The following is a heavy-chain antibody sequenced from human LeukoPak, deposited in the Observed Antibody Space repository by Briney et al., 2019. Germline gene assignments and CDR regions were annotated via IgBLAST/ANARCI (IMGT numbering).Heavy chain of an antibody. CDR3: ARDFGRYYFDY. CDR1: GFTFSSYS. J-gene: IGHJ4*02. V-gene: IGHV3-21*01. D-gene: IGHD3-10*01. Sequence: PGGSLTLSCPASGFTFSSYSMNWVRQAPGKGLEWVASISSLSGYIYYADSVKGRFTISRDNAKNSLYLQMNSLRAGDTAVYYCARDFGRYYFDYWGQGTLVTVSS. CDR2: ISSLSGYI.